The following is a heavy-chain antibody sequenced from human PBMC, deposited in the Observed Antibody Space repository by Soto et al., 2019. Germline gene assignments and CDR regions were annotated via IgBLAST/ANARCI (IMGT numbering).Heavy chain of an antibody. Sequence: ASVKVSCKASGYTFIDYFIRLVRQAPGQGLEWMGCINPSSDATDYSQKFRGRVTMARDTSIGTASMELSRLRSDDNAVYYCVRGLRWRDLDYWGQGTPVTVS. J-gene: IGHJ4*02. V-gene: IGHV1-2*02. CDR1: GYTFIDYF. CDR3: VRGLRWRDLDY. CDR2: INPSSDAT. D-gene: IGHD2-15*01.